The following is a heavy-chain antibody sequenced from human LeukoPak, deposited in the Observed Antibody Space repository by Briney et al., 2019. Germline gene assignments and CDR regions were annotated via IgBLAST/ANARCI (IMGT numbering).Heavy chain of an antibody. CDR3: ARDWKTNSFDY. Sequence: GGSLRLSCAASGFTFSSYAMTWVRQAPGKGLEWVSGISGRGGSTYYADSVKGRFTISRDISKNTLYLQMDSLRAEDTAIYYCARDWKTNSFDYWGQGTLVTVSS. D-gene: IGHD1-1*01. V-gene: IGHV3-23*01. CDR1: GFTFSSYA. CDR2: ISGRGGST. J-gene: IGHJ4*02.